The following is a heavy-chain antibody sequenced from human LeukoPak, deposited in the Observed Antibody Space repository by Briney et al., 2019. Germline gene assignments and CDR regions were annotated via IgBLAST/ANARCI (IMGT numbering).Heavy chain of an antibody. Sequence: SETLSLTCTVSGGSISSSSYYWGWIRQPPGKGLEWIGSIYYSGSTYYNPSLKSRVTISVDTSKNQFSLKLSSVTAADTAVYYCARLVYSGITMIVVVPAFDPWGQGALVTVSS. V-gene: IGHV4-39*01. CDR3: ARLVYSGITMIVVVPAFDP. CDR2: IYYSGST. D-gene: IGHD3-22*01. CDR1: GGSISSSSYY. J-gene: IGHJ5*02.